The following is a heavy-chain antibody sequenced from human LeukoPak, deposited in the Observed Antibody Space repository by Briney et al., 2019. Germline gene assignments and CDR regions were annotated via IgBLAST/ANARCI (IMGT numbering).Heavy chain of an antibody. CDR3: ARRPMPTTMTSPFDY. Sequence: SETLSLTCAVDGGSLSGYYWSWIRQTPGKGLEWIGEIRRSGNANYNPSLKSRVTLSIDTSENHFSLNLTSVTAADTAMYYCARRPMPTTMTSPFDYWGPGAQVTVSS. CDR1: GGSLSGYY. D-gene: IGHD4-17*01. CDR2: IRRSGNA. J-gene: IGHJ4*02. V-gene: IGHV4-34*01.